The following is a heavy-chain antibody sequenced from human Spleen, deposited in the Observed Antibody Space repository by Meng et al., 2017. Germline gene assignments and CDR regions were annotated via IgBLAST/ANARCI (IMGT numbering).Heavy chain of an antibody. Sequence: SLKISCAASGFTFDDYAMHWVRQAPGKGLEWVSGISWNSGSIGYADSVKGRFTISRDNAKNSLYLQMNSLRAEDTAFYYCAKDIGYGDNYYYGMDVWGQGSTVTVSS. J-gene: IGHJ6*02. CDR2: ISWNSGSI. D-gene: IGHD4-17*01. CDR1: GFTFDDYA. CDR3: AKDIGYGDNYYYGMDV. V-gene: IGHV3-9*01.